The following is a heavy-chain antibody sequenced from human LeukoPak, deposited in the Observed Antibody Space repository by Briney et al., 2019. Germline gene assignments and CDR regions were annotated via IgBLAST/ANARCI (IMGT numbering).Heavy chain of an antibody. J-gene: IGHJ4*02. CDR1: GFTFSSYS. D-gene: IGHD6-13*01. CDR3: ARMYSSSERYFDY. Sequence: GGSLRLSCAASGFTFSSYSSNWVRQAPGKGLEWVSYISSSTTISYADSVKGRFTISRDNAKNSLYLQMNSLRAEDTAVYYCARMYSSSERYFDYWGQGTLVTVSS. CDR2: ISSSTTI. V-gene: IGHV3-48*01.